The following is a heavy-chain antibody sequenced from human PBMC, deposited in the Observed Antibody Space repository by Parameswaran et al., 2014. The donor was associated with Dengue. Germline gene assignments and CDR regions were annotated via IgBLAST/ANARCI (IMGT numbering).Heavy chain of an antibody. D-gene: IGHD2-2*01. CDR2: IKSKTDGGTT. Sequence: RWIRQPPGKGLEWVGRIKSKTDGGTTDYAAPVKGRFTISRDDSKNTLYLQMNSLKTEDTAVYYCTTTVVVPAAHDAFDIWGQGTMVTVSS. CDR3: TTTVVVPAAHDAFDI. V-gene: IGHV3-15*01. J-gene: IGHJ3*02.